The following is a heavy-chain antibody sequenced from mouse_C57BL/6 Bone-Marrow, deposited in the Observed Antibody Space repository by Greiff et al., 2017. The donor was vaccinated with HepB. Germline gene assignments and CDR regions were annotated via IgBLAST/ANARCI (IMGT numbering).Heavy chain of an antibody. CDR2: IYPGDGDT. Sequence: QVQLQQSGPELVKPGASVKISCKASGYAFSSSWMNWVKQRPGKGLEWIGRIYPGDGDTNYNGKFKGKATLTADKSSSTAYMQLSSLTSEDSAVYFCATYDGPFDYWGQGTTLPVSS. CDR1: GYAFSSSW. V-gene: IGHV1-82*01. D-gene: IGHD2-3*01. J-gene: IGHJ2*01. CDR3: ATYDGPFDY.